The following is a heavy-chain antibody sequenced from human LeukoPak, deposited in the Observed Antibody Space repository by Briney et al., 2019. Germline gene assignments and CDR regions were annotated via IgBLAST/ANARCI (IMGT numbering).Heavy chain of an antibody. CDR1: GFIFSNYA. Sequence: PGGSLRLSCAASGFIFSNYAMHWVRQTPGRGPEWVAVTSYDGSNPYYADSVKGRFTIYRDNSKNTQYLQMNSLRVEDTAVYYCARDGGSGWSYFDYWGQGTLVTVSS. J-gene: IGHJ4*02. D-gene: IGHD6-19*01. CDR2: TSYDGSNP. V-gene: IGHV3-30*04. CDR3: ARDGGSGWSYFDY.